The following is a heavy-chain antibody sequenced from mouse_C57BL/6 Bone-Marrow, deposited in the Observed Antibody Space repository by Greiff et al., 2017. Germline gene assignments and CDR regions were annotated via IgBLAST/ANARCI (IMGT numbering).Heavy chain of an antibody. D-gene: IGHD2-4*01. CDR3: ARFYDYDVGAWFAY. Sequence: EVQLQQSGGGLVQPGESLKLSCESNEYEFPSHDMSWVRKTPETRLELVAAINSDGGSTYYPDTMERRFIISRDNTKKTLYLQMSSLRSEDTALYYCARFYDYDVGAWFAYWGQGTLVTVSA. CDR2: INSDGGST. V-gene: IGHV5-2*01. J-gene: IGHJ3*01. CDR1: EYEFPSHD.